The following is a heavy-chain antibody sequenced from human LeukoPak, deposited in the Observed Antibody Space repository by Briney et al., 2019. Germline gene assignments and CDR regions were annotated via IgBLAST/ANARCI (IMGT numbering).Heavy chain of an antibody. CDR3: ARNYDFWSGYRYFDY. J-gene: IGHJ4*02. CDR2: ISSSSSTI. D-gene: IGHD3-3*01. CDR1: GFTFGSYS. Sequence: GGSLRLSCAASGFTFGSYSMNWVRQAPGKGLEWVSYISSSSSTIYYADSVKGRFTISRDNAKNSLYLQMNSLRDEDTAVYYCARNYDFWSGYRYFDYWGQGTLVTVSS. V-gene: IGHV3-48*02.